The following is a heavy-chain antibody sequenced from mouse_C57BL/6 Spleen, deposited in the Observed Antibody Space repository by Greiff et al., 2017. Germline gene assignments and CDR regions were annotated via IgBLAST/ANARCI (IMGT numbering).Heavy chain of an antibody. V-gene: IGHV1-63*01. CDR2: IYPGGGYT. Sequence: VQVVESGAELVRPGTSVKMSCKASGYTFTNYWIGWAKQRPGHGLEWIGDIYPGGGYTNYNEKFKGKATLTADKSSSTAYMQFSSLTSEDSAIYYCARTLDGYFDVWGTGTTVTVSS. CDR3: ARTLDGYFDV. CDR1: GYTFTNYW. J-gene: IGHJ1*03. D-gene: IGHD6-1*01.